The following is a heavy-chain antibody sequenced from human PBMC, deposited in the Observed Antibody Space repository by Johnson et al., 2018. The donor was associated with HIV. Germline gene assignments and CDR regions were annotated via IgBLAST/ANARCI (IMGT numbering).Heavy chain of an antibody. CDR3: ARRQMITFGGDHDAFDI. J-gene: IGHJ3*02. V-gene: IGHV3-20*04. CDR2: INWNGGST. Sequence: VQLVESGGGLVQPGRSLRLSCAASGFTFDDYGMSWVRQAPGKGLEWVSGINWNGGSTGYADSVKGRFTISRDNAKNSLYLQMNSLRAEDTALYYCARRQMITFGGDHDAFDIWGQGTMVTVSS. CDR1: GFTFDDYG. D-gene: IGHD3-16*01.